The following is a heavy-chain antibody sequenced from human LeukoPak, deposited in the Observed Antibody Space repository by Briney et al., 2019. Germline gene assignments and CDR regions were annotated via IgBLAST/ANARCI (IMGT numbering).Heavy chain of an antibody. V-gene: IGHV1-18*01. CDR1: GYTFTSYG. D-gene: IGHD5-18*01. CDR2: ISAYNGNT. Sequence: ASVKVSCKASGYTFTSYGISWVRQAPGQGLEWMGWISAYNGNTNYAQNLQGRVTMTTDTSTSTAYMELRSLRSDDTAVYYCARYSVGYSYDDYWGQGTLVTVSS. CDR3: ARYSVGYSYDDY. J-gene: IGHJ4*02.